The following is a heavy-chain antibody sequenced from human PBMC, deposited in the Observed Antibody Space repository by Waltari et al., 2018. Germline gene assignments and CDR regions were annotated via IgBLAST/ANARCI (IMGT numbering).Heavy chain of an antibody. D-gene: IGHD6-19*01. CDR3: ATDLGSSGPIDY. J-gene: IGHJ4*02. CDR2: FDPEDGET. V-gene: IGHV1-24*01. CDR1: GYTLTELS. Sequence: QVQLVQSGAEVKKPGASVKVSGKVSGYTLTELSMPWVRQAPGKGLEWMGGFDPEDGETIYAQKFQGRVTMTEDTSTDTAYMELSSLRSEDTAVYYCATDLGSSGPIDYWGQGTLVTVSS.